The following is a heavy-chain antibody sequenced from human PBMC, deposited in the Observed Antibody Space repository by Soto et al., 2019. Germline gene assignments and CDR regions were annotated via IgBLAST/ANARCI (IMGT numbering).Heavy chain of an antibody. D-gene: IGHD3-10*01. CDR1: GFTFDDYA. CDR2: ISWNSGSI. CDR3: AKCTLWFEDYFAY. J-gene: IGHJ4*02. Sequence: EVQLVESGGGLVQPGRSLRLSCAASGFTFDDYAMHWVRQAPGKGLEWVSGISWNSGSIGYADSVKGRFTISRDNAKNSLYLQMNSLRAEDTELDYCAKCTLWFEDYFAYWGQGTLVTVFS. V-gene: IGHV3-9*01.